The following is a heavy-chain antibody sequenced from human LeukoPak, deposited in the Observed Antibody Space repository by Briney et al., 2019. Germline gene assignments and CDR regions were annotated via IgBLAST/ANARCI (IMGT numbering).Heavy chain of an antibody. CDR3: AKDPIIGAPDYFDY. J-gene: IGHJ4*02. CDR2: ISFDGSIK. CDR1: GFTFSSYA. V-gene: IGHV3-30-3*01. D-gene: IGHD1-26*01. Sequence: GGSLRLSCAASGFTFSSYAMHWVRQAPGKGLEWVAGISFDGSIKVYADSVKGRFTISRDNSKNTLYLQLNSLRAEDTAVYYCAKDPIIGAPDYFDYWGQGTLVTVSS.